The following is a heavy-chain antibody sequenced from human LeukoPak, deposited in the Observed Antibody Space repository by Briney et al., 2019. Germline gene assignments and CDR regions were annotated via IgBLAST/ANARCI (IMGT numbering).Heavy chain of an antibody. Sequence: SQTLSLTCVISGDSVSSNSAAWNWIRQSPSRGLEWLGRTYYRSNWYNDYAVSVKSRITINPDTSKNQFSLQLSSVTPEDTAVYYCARDTGDWGGFDPWGQGTLVTVSS. CDR2: TYYRSNWYN. CDR1: GDSVSSNSAA. J-gene: IGHJ5*02. V-gene: IGHV6-1*01. CDR3: ARDTGDWGGFDP. D-gene: IGHD2-21*02.